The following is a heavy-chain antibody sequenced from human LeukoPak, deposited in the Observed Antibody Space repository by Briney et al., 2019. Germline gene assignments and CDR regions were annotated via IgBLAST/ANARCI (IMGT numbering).Heavy chain of an antibody. CDR1: GFTFSDYY. CDR2: ISSSSSYT. V-gene: IGHV3-11*06. Sequence: GVSLRLSCAASGFTFSDYYMSWIRQAPGKGLEWVSYISSSSSYTNYADSVKGRFTISRDNAKNSLYLQMNSLRAEDTAVYYCARRQRYFDWLLPYDYWGQGTLVTVSS. CDR3: ARRQRYFDWLLPYDY. J-gene: IGHJ4*02. D-gene: IGHD3-9*01.